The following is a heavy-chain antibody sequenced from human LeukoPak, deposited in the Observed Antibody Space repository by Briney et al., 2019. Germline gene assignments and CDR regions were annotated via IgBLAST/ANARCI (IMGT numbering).Heavy chain of an antibody. D-gene: IGHD2-15*01. Sequence: GRSLRLSYAASGFTFSRYWMHWVRQAPGKGLVWVSRINGDGSSTSYADSVKGRFTVSRDNAKNTLYLQMNSLRAEDTAVYYCARSATGGYFDCWGQGTLVTVSS. CDR1: GFTFSRYW. V-gene: IGHV3-74*01. CDR2: INGDGSST. CDR3: ARSATGGYFDC. J-gene: IGHJ4*02.